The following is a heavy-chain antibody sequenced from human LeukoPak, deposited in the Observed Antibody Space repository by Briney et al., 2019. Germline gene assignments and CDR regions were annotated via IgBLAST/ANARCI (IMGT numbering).Heavy chain of an antibody. D-gene: IGHD1-26*01. Sequence: GGSLRLSCAASGFTFSSYWMDWVRHAPGKGLVWVSRINSDGSSTNYADSVKGRFTISRDNAKNTLYLQMDSLRVEDTAVYYCARVRSGSSAGNYGMDVWGQGTTVTVSS. CDR2: INSDGSST. V-gene: IGHV3-74*01. CDR1: GFTFSSYW. CDR3: ARVRSGSSAGNYGMDV. J-gene: IGHJ6*02.